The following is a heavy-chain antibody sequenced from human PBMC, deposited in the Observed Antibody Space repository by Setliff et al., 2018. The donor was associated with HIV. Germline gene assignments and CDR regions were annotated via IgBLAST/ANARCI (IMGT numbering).Heavy chain of an antibody. V-gene: IGHV1-69*13. CDR2: IIPVYGTA. D-gene: IGHD1-26*01. J-gene: IGHJ4*02. CDR3: ARDGSGSYHAPYYFDF. Sequence: SVKVSCKASGATFSSYAINWVRQAPGQGLEWMGGIIPVYGTANYAQKFQGRVTITADDSTNTAYMELRSLRSEDTAVYYCARDGSGSYHAPYYFDFWGQGTLVTVSS. CDR1: GATFSSYA.